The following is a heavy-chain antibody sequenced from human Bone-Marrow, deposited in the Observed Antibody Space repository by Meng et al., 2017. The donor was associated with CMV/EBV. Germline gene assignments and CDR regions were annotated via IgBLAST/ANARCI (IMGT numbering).Heavy chain of an antibody. D-gene: IGHD6-13*01. CDR1: GGSISSSSYY. CDR2: IYYSGST. J-gene: IGHJ4*02. V-gene: IGHV4-39*07. CDR3: ARRVYSSSWYFDP. Sequence: GSLRLSCTVSGGSISSSSYYLGWIRQPPGKGLEWIGSIYYSGSTYYNPSLKSRVTISVDTSKNQFSLKLSSVTAADTAVYYCARRVYSSSWYFDPWGQGTLVTVSS.